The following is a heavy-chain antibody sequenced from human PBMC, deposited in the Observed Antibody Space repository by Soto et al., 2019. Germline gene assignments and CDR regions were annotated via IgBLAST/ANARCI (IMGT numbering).Heavy chain of an antibody. Sequence: PSQTLSLTCAISGDSVSSNSAAWNWIRQSPSRGLEWLGRTYYRSKWYNDYAVSVKSRITINPDTSKNQFSLQLNSVTPEDTAVYYCARYNVLRFLEWLPPPEAFDIWGQGTMVTVSS. V-gene: IGHV6-1*01. J-gene: IGHJ3*02. CDR3: ARYNVLRFLEWLPPPEAFDI. CDR2: TYYRSKWYN. CDR1: GDSVSSNSAA. D-gene: IGHD3-3*01.